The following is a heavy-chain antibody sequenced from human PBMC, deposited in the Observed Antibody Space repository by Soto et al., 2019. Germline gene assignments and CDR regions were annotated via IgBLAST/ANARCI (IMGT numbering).Heavy chain of an antibody. CDR1: GFTFSSYW. Sequence: GGSLRLSCAASGFTFSSYWMHWVRQAPGKGLVWVSRINSDGSSTSYADSVKGRFTISRDNAKNTLYLQMNSLRAEDTAVYYCARVGPAAIPCAGTWVFYYYYYGMDVWGQGTTVTVSS. CDR2: INSDGSST. CDR3: ARVGPAAIPCAGTWVFYYYYYGMDV. D-gene: IGHD2-2*01. V-gene: IGHV3-74*01. J-gene: IGHJ6*02.